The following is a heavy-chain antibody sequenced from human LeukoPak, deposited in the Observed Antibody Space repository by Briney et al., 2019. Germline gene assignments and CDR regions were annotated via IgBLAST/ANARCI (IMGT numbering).Heavy chain of an antibody. Sequence: PGGSLRLSCAASGFTFSDYYMSWIRQAPGKGLEWVSYISSSGSTIYYADSVKGRFTISRDSAKNSLYLQMNSLRAEDTAVYYCAGELLHDAFDIWGQGTMVTVSS. CDR1: GFTFSDYY. V-gene: IGHV3-11*04. D-gene: IGHD2-15*01. CDR3: AGELLHDAFDI. J-gene: IGHJ3*02. CDR2: ISSSGSTI.